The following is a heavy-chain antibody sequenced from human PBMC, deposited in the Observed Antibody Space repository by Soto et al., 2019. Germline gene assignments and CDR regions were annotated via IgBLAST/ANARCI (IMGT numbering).Heavy chain of an antibody. D-gene: IGHD5-12*01. V-gene: IGHV1-3*01. J-gene: IGHJ5*01. CDR1: GYTFTSYA. CDR3: ARGIWVATPANYSLAS. CDR2: INAGNGNT. Sequence: ASVKVSCKASGYTFTSYAMHWVRQAPGQRLEWMGWINAGNGNTKYSQNFQGRVTITRDTSASIAYMEVNGLRSEDTAVYYCARGIWVATPANYSLASWGQATLVTVSS.